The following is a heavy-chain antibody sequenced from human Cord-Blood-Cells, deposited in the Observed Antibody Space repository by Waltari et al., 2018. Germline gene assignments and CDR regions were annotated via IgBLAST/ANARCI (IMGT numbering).Heavy chain of an antibody. V-gene: IGHV1-3*01. CDR3: ASGGKWELPGGY. CDR2: INAGNGNT. J-gene: IGHJ4*02. CDR1: GYTFTSYS. D-gene: IGHD1-26*01. Sequence: QVQLVQSGAEGKKPGASVKVSCTASGYTFTSYSLHSMRQAPGQRLEWMGWINAGNGNTKYSQKFQGRVTITRDTSASTAYMELSSLRSEDTAVYYCASGGKWELPGGYWGQGTLVTVSS.